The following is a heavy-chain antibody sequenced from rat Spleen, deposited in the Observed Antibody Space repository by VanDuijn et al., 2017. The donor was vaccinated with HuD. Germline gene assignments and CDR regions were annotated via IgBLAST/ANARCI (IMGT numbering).Heavy chain of an antibody. CDR3: TRANSSYIYVYWYFDF. J-gene: IGHJ1*01. CDR2: ITNTGSST. Sequence: EVQLVESGGGLVQPGRSLKLSCVASGFTFNNYWMTWIRQAPGKGLEWVASITNTGSSTYYPDSVKGRFTISRDNAKSTLYLQMNSLRSEDTATYYCTRANSSYIYVYWYFDFWGPGTMVTVSS. D-gene: IGHD1-2*01. CDR1: GFTFNNYW. V-gene: IGHV5-31*01.